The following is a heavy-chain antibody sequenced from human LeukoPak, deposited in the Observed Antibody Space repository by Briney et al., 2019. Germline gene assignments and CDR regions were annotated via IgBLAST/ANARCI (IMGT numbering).Heavy chain of an antibody. CDR1: XXSXXNYG. CDR2: ISGYNGNT. D-gene: IGHD5-12*01. J-gene: IGHJ4*02. Sequence: GASVXVXXKASXXSXXNYGISWVRQAPGQGLEWMGWISGYNGNTNYAQKFQGRVTMTTDTSTSTAYMELRSLRSDDTAVYYCARDCGYQCLFDYWGQGTLVTVSS. V-gene: IGHV1-18*01. CDR3: ARDCGYQCLFDY.